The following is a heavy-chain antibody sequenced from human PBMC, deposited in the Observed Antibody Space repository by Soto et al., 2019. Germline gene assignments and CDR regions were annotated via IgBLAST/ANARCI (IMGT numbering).Heavy chain of an antibody. CDR2: ISYRGST. J-gene: IGHJ4*02. D-gene: IGHD2-21*02. CDR1: GDSMSSSFY. V-gene: IGHV4-39*01. CDR3: ARQLRHGVGVTAIGGGLDH. Sequence: SETLSLTCSISGDSMSSSFYWGWIRQPPGKGLAWIGSISYRGSTYYNPSLKSRVTISVDTSKNQFSLRLRSLTAADTAVFYCARQLRHGVGVTAIGGGLDHWGQGHVVTVSS.